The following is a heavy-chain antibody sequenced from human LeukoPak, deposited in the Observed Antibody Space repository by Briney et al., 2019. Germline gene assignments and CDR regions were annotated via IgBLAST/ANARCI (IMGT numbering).Heavy chain of an antibody. CDR2: INPNSGGT. V-gene: IGHV1-2*02. J-gene: IGHJ3*02. CDR1: GYTFTGYY. Sequence: ASVKVSCKASGYTFTGYYMHWVRQAPGQGLEWMGWINPNSGGTNYAQKFQGRVTMTRDTSISTAYLELSRLRSDDTAVFYCARGLIAVAGLDAFDIWGQGTAVTVSS. CDR3: ARGLIAVAGLDAFDI. D-gene: IGHD6-19*01.